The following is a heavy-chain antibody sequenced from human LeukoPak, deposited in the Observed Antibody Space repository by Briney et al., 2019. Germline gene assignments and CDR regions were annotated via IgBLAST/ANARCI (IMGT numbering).Heavy chain of an antibody. CDR2: ISGSGGST. V-gene: IGHV3-23*01. CDR3: AKALPQLLWFGELLLYFDY. CDR1: GFTFSSYA. D-gene: IGHD3-10*01. Sequence: GGSLRLSCAASGFTFSSYAMSWVRQAPGKGLEWVSAISGSGGSTYYADSVKGRFTISRDNSKNTLYLQMNSLRAEDTAVYYCAKALPQLLWFGELLLYFDYWGQGTLVTISS. J-gene: IGHJ4*02.